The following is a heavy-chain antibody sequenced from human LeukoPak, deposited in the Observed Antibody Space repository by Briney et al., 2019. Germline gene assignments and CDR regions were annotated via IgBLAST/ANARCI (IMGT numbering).Heavy chain of an antibody. Sequence: SETLSLTCTVSGGSISSDYWNWIRQTPGKGLEWIGYIYYSGSTNYNPSLKSRVTISVDTSKNQFSLKLSSVTAADTAVYYCARTTRSERLYYYYYGMDVWGQGTTVTVSS. V-gene: IGHV4-59*01. CDR2: IYYSGST. J-gene: IGHJ6*02. CDR3: ARTTRSERLYYYYYGMDV. CDR1: GGSISSDY. D-gene: IGHD4-17*01.